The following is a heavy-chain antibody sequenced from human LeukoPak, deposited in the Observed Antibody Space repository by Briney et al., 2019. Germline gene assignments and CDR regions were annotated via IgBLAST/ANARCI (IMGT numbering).Heavy chain of an antibody. CDR1: GFTVSSNY. D-gene: IGHD3-22*01. CDR2: IYSGGST. V-gene: IGHV3-66*01. Sequence: PGGSLRLSCAASGFTVSSNYMSWVRQAPGKGLEWVSVIYSGGSTYYADSVKGRFTISRDNSKNTLYLQMNSLRAEDTAVYYCARGPYYYDSSGYYERMGYFQHWGQGTLVTVSS. CDR3: ARGPYYYDSSGYYERMGYFQH. J-gene: IGHJ1*01.